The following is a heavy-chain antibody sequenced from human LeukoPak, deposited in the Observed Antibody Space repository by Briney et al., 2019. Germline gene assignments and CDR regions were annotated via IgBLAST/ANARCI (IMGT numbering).Heavy chain of an antibody. Sequence: GGSLRLSCAASGFTFSSYAMHWVRQAPGKGLEWVAVISYDGSNKYYADSVKGRFTISRDNSKNTLYLQMNSLRAEDTAVYYCARETDAFDIWGQGTMVTVSS. V-gene: IGHV3-30-3*01. CDR1: GFTFSSYA. CDR2: ISYDGSNK. J-gene: IGHJ3*02. CDR3: ARETDAFDI.